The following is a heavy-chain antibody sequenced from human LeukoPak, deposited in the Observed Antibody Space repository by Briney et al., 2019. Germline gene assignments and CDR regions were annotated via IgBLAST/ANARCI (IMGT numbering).Heavy chain of an antibody. CDR2: ISAGNGNT. D-gene: IGHD1-26*01. Sequence: ASVKVSCKASGYTFTTYAIHWVRQAPGQRLEWMGWISAGNGNTKYSQNFQGRVTFISNTSATTAFMELSSLRSEDAAVYYCARDSGSGNNDYWGQGTLVTVSS. V-gene: IGHV1-3*01. J-gene: IGHJ4*02. CDR3: ARDSGSGNNDY. CDR1: GYTFTTYA.